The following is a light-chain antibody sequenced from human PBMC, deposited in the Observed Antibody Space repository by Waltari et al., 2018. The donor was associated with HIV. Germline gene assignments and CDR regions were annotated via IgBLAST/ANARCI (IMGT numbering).Light chain of an antibody. V-gene: IGLV2-8*01. Sequence: QSALTQPPTASGSPGQSVTISCSGTSNDVGPYDYVSWYQQHTDKAPRLIMYEAYTRPSVVPDRCSGSKSVNTATLTVSWLQGEDEAECYCTSYAGIDNLMLFCGGTRVT. CDR3: TSYAGIDNLML. CDR1: SNDVGPYDY. CDR2: EAY. J-gene: IGLJ2*01.